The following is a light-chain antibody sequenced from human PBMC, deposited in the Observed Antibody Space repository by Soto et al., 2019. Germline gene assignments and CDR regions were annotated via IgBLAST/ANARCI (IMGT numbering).Light chain of an antibody. V-gene: IGKV3-15*01. CDR3: QHYNNWPPWT. J-gene: IGKJ1*01. CDR2: GAS. Sequence: EIVMTQSPATLSVSPGERATLSCRASQSISSNLACYQQKPGQAPRLLIYGASTSATGIPARFSGSGSGTEFTLTISSLQSEDFAVYYCQHYNNWPPWTFGQGTKVEIK. CDR1: QSISSN.